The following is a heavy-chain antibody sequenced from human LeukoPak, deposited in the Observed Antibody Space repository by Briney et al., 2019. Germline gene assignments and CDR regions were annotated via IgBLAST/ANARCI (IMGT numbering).Heavy chain of an antibody. Sequence: GGSLRLSCATSGFPLSDFSMSWVRQAPGKGLEWISTTNSGGTSTYYAESVKGRLTISRDNSKNTLYLQMSSLRVEDTAVYYCAKQSYARSLGEGGPGTLVSVSS. CDR3: AKQSYARSLGE. D-gene: IGHD2-8*01. V-gene: IGHV3-23*01. CDR2: TNSGGTST. J-gene: IGHJ4*02. CDR1: GFPLSDFS.